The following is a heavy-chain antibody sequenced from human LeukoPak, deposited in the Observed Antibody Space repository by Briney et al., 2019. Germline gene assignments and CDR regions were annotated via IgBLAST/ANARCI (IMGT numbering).Heavy chain of an antibody. CDR3: ARAGGSRYYYAMDV. CDR2: ISWNSDSV. CDR1: GFTFDDYG. J-gene: IGHJ6*02. D-gene: IGHD3-16*01. V-gene: IGHV3-9*01. Sequence: GGSLRHSCAASGFTFDDYGMHWVRQAPGKGLEWVSGISWNSDSVGYADSVKGRFTISRDNAENSLYLQMNSLRAEDTAFYYCARAGGSRYYYAMDVWGQGTTVTVSS.